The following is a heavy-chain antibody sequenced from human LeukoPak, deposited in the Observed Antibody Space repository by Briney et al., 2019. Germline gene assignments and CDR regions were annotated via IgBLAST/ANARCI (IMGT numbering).Heavy chain of an antibody. CDR3: ARASRWELVWRY. Sequence: SDTLSLTCAVSGYSISSSNYWAWIRQPPGKGLEWIGEINHSGSTNYNPSLKSRVTISVDTSKNQFSLKLSSVTAADTAVYYCARASRWELVWRYWGQGTLVTVSS. V-gene: IGHV4-38-2*01. CDR1: GYSISSSNY. CDR2: INHSGST. J-gene: IGHJ4*02. D-gene: IGHD4-23*01.